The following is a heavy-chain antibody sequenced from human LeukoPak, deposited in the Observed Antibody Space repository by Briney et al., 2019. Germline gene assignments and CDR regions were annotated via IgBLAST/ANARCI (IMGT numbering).Heavy chain of an antibody. V-gene: IGHV3-30-3*01. D-gene: IGHD3-22*01. CDR2: ISYDGSNK. J-gene: IGHJ4*02. Sequence: GGSLRLSCAASGFTFSSYATHWVRQAPGKGLEWVAVISYDGSNKYYADSVKGRFTISRDNSKNTLYLQMNSLRAEDTAVYYCARDLRNLITMIVGGPLDYWGQGTLVTVSS. CDR3: ARDLRNLITMIVGGPLDY. CDR1: GFTFSSYA.